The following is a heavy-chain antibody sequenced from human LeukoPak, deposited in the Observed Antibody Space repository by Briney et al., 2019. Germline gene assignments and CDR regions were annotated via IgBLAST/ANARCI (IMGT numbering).Heavy chain of an antibody. CDR2: IYYSGNT. Sequence: SETLSLTCTVSGGSISSSSYYWGWIRQPPGKGLEWIGSIYYSGNTYYNPSLKSRVTISVDTSKNQFSLKLSSVTAADTAVYYCARQGGSSFNWFDPWGQGTLVTVPS. CDR1: GGSISSSSYY. J-gene: IGHJ5*02. CDR3: ARQGGSSFNWFDP. D-gene: IGHD6-13*01. V-gene: IGHV4-39*01.